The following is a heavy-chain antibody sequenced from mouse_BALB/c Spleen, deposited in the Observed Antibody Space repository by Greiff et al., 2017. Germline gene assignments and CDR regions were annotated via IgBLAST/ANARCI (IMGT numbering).Heavy chain of an antibody. CDR3: ARDYYGHAMDY. V-gene: IGHV5-9-3*01. J-gene: IGHJ4*01. CDR1: GFTFSSYA. D-gene: IGHD1-2*01. CDR2: ISSGGSYT. Sequence: EVQGVESGGGLVKPGGSLKLSCAASGFTFSSYAMSWVRQTPEKRLEWVATISSGGSYTYYPDSVKGRFTISRDNAKNTLYLQMSSLRSEDTAMYYCARDYYGHAMDYWGQGTSVTVSS.